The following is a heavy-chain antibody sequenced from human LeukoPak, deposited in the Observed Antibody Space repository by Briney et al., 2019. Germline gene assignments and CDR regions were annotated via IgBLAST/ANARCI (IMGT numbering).Heavy chain of an antibody. CDR2: INHSGST. V-gene: IGHV4-34*01. CDR1: GGSFSGYY. Sequence: PSETLSLTCAVYGGSFSGYYWSWIRQPPGKGLEWIGEINHSGSTNYNPSLKSRVTISVDTSKNQFSLKLSSVTAADTAVYYCARVVRVTNYSYYYYMDVWGKGTTVTVSS. D-gene: IGHD4-23*01. CDR3: ARVVRVTNYSYYYYMDV. J-gene: IGHJ6*03.